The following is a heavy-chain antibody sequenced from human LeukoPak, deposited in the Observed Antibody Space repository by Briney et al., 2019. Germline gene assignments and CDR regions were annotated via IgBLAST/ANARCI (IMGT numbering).Heavy chain of an antibody. Sequence: SVKVSCKASGGTFSSYAISWVRQAPGQGLEWMGGIIPIFGTANYAQKFQGRVTITTDESTSTAYMELSRLRSEDTAVYYCARWQGNDNDSSGGGLDYWGQGTLVTVSS. D-gene: IGHD3-22*01. V-gene: IGHV1-69*05. J-gene: IGHJ4*02. CDR1: GGTFSSYA. CDR3: ARWQGNDNDSSGGGLDY. CDR2: IIPIFGTA.